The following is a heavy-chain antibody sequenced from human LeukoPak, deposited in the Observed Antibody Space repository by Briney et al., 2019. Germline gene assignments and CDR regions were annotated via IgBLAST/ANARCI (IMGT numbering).Heavy chain of an antibody. CDR1: GFTFSSYG. J-gene: IGHJ4*02. Sequence: GGSLRLSCAASGFTFSSYGMPWVRQAPGKGLEWVAVISYDGSNKYYADSVKGRFTISRDNSKNTLYLQMNSLRAEDTAVYYCAKGPDYYDSSGYFFDYWGQGTLVTVSS. CDR2: ISYDGSNK. V-gene: IGHV3-30*18. D-gene: IGHD3-22*01. CDR3: AKGPDYYDSSGYFFDY.